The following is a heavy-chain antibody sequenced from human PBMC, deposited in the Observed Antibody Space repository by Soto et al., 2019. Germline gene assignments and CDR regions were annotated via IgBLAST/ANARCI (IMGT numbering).Heavy chain of an antibody. CDR3: ASGANYDFWSGYHYYFDY. Sequence: SETLSLTCTVSGGSISSHYWSWIRQPPGKGLEWIGYIYYSGSTNYNPSLKSRVTISVDTSKNQFSLKLSSVTAADTAVYYCASGANYDFWSGYHYYFDYWGQGTLVTVSS. J-gene: IGHJ4*02. V-gene: IGHV4-59*08. D-gene: IGHD3-3*01. CDR2: IYYSGST. CDR1: GGSISSHY.